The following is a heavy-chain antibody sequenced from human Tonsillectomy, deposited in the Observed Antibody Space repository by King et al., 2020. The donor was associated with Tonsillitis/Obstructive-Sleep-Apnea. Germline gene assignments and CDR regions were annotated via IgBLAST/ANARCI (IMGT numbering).Heavy chain of an antibody. CDR3: ARAGVRYCSSTSCHGGY. D-gene: IGHD2-2*01. V-gene: IGHV3-21*01. CDR2: ISSSSSYI. J-gene: IGHJ4*02. Sequence: VQLVESGGGLVKPGGSLRLSCAASGFTFSSYSMNWVRQAPGKGLEWVSSISSSSSYIYYADSVKGRFTISRDNAKNSLYLQMNSLRAEDTAVYYCARAGVRYCSSTSCHGGYWGQGTLVTVSS. CDR1: GFTFSSYS.